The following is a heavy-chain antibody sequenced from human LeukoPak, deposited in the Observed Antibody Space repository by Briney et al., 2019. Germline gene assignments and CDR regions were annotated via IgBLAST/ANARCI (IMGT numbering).Heavy chain of an antibody. V-gene: IGHV3-48*03. J-gene: IGHJ4*02. D-gene: IGHD5-12*01. CDR3: AIGGTRGIYSGYDPFDY. CDR1: GFTFSSYE. Sequence: GGSLRLSCAASGFTFSSYEMNWVRQAPGKGLEWVSYISSSGSTIYYADSVKGRFTTSRDNAKNSLYLQMNSLRAEDTAVYYCAIGGTRGIYSGYDPFDYWGQGTLVTVSS. CDR2: ISSSGSTI.